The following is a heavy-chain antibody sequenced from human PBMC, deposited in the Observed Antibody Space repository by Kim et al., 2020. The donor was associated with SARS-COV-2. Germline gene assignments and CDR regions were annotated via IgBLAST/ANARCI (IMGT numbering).Heavy chain of an antibody. CDR2: IFPTRGTT. CDR3: AITFENSAAFAS. Sequence: SVKVSCKASGATLRTYTISWVRRAPGQGLEWMGGIFPTRGTTDFARKFQGRVTITADASTSSTYLTLTSLRSEDTAVYYCAITFENSAAFASWGQGT. D-gene: IGHD1-7*01. J-gene: IGHJ4*02. CDR1: GATLRTYT. V-gene: IGHV1-69*13.